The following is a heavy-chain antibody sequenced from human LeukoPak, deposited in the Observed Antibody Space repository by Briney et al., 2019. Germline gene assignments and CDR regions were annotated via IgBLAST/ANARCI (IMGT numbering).Heavy chain of an antibody. CDR2: TYYSGST. CDR3: ASVTAMYGTGFDP. V-gene: IGHV4-59*01. J-gene: IGHJ5*02. D-gene: IGHD5-18*01. Sequence: PSETLSLTCTVSGGSISSYYWSWIRQPPGKGMEWIGYTYYSGSTNYNPSLKSRVTISVDTSKNQFSLKLSSVTAADTAVYYCASVTAMYGTGFDPWGQGTLVTVSS. CDR1: GGSISSYY.